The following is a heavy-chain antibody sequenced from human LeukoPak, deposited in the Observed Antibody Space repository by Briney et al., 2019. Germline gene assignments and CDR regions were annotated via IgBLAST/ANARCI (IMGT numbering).Heavy chain of an antibody. CDR3: ARHGGSYYYDWYFDN. V-gene: IGHV4-59*08. CDR2: IYYSGRT. CDR1: GGSISAYY. J-gene: IGHJ4*02. Sequence: SETLSLTCTVSGGSISAYYWSWIRQPPGKGLEWIGYIYYSGRTSYNPSLKSRVITSVNMSKSQVSLKLSSVTATDTAVYYCARHGGSYYYDWYFDNWGQGTLVTVTS. D-gene: IGHD3-16*01.